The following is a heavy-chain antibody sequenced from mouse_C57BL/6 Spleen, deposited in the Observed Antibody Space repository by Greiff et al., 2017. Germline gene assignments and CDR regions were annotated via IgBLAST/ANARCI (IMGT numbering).Heavy chain of an antibody. CDR1: GFTFSSYA. V-gene: IGHV5-4*01. D-gene: IGHD1-1*01. CDR2: ISGGGSYT. CDR3: ARDQTTGREDYFDY. Sequence: EVKLVESGGGLVKPGGSLKLSCAASGFTFSSYAMSWVRQTPGKGLEWVATISGGGSYTYYPDNVTGRFTISRDNAKNNLYLQMSQLKSEDTAMYYSARDQTTGREDYFDYWGQGTTLTVSS. J-gene: IGHJ2*01.